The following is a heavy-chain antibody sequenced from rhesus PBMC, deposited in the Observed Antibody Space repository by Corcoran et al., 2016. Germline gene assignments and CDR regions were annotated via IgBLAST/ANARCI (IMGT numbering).Heavy chain of an antibody. V-gene: IGHV4-165*01. D-gene: IGHD2-15*01. J-gene: IGHJ5-1*01. CDR1: VGSFRGYY. Sequence: QVQLQESGPGLVKPSETLSLTCAVSVGSFRGYYWGWIRQPPGKGLEWIGYISGSSGSTDYNPSLKSRVTISTDTSKNQFSLKLSSVTAADTAVYYCASSPPIFSRFDVWGPGVLVTVSS. CDR3: ASSPPIFSRFDV. CDR2: ISGSSGST.